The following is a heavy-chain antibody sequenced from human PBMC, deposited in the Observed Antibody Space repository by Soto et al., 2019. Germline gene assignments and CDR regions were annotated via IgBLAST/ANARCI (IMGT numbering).Heavy chain of an antibody. CDR2: IRQDGSEK. CDR3: ARDLYFWSGYYNFDR. Sequence: GESLRLSCAVSGFTFTSYWMSWVRQAPGKGLEWVANIRQDGSEKYYVDSVKGRFTVSRDNAKNSLYLQMNSLRAEDTAVYYCARDLYFWSGYYNFDRWGQGTLVTVSS. V-gene: IGHV3-7*05. CDR1: GFTFTSYW. D-gene: IGHD3-3*01. J-gene: IGHJ4*02.